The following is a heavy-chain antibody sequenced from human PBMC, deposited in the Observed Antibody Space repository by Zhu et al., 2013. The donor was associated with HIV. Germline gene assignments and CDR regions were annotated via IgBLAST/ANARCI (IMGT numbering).Heavy chain of an antibody. D-gene: IGHD3-22*01. Sequence: QVQLQESGPGLVKPSQTLSLTCTVSGGSISSGGYYWTWIRQHPGKGLEWIGYIYYIGSTFYNPSLKSRVTISLDESRNQFFLRVNSVTAADTAVYYCAKDRTMITHTNAFDVWGQGTMVTVSS. CDR2: IYYIGST. CDR3: AKDRTMITHTNAFDV. V-gene: IGHV4-31*09. J-gene: IGHJ3*01. CDR1: GGSISSGGYY.